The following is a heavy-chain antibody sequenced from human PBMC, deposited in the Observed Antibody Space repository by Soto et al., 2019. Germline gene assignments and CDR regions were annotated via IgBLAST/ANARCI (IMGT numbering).Heavy chain of an antibody. CDR3: ARGVDIVVVPAAEYYYYGMDV. CDR1: GGTFSSYA. D-gene: IGHD2-2*03. Sequence: SVKVSCKASGGTFSSYAISWVRQAPGQGLEWMGGIIPIFCTANYAQKFQGRVTITADESTSTAYMELSSLRSEDTAVYYCARGVDIVVVPAAEYYYYGMDVWG. CDR2: IIPIFCTA. V-gene: IGHV1-69*13. J-gene: IGHJ6*02.